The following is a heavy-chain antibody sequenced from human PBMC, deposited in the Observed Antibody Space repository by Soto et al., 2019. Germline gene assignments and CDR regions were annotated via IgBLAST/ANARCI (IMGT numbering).Heavy chain of an antibody. CDR2: IIPIFGTA. CDR1: GGTFSSYA. D-gene: IGHD1-1*01. V-gene: IGHV1-69*01. Sequence: QVPLVQSGAEVKKPGSSVKVSCKASGGTFSSYAISWVRQAPGQGLEWMGGIIPIFGTANYAQKFQGRVTITADESTSTAYMELSSLRSEDTAVYYCARGRTGRKKSTYDYYYGMDVWGQGTTVTVSS. J-gene: IGHJ6*02. CDR3: ARGRTGRKKSTYDYYYGMDV.